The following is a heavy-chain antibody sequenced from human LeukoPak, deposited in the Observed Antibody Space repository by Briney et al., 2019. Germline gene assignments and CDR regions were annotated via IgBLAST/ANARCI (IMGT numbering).Heavy chain of an antibody. CDR1: GFTFSTYW. CDR2: IKPDGSDK. J-gene: IGHJ1*01. Sequence: GGSPRLSCEASGFTFSTYWMSWVRQAPGKGPECVANIKPDGSDKYYVDSMKGRFTISRDNAKNSLYLQMNNLRAEDTAVYYCAREGFPPGVLHWGQGTLVTVSS. V-gene: IGHV3-7*01. CDR3: AREGFPPGVLH. D-gene: IGHD2-2*01.